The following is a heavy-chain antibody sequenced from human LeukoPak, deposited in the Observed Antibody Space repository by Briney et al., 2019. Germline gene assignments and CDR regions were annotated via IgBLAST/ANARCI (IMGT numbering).Heavy chain of an antibody. D-gene: IGHD2-21*02. V-gene: IGHV1-46*01. J-gene: IGHJ4*02. Sequence: GASVKVSCKASGYTFTSYYMHWVRQAPGQGLEWMGIINPSGGSTSYAQKFQGRVTMTRDTSTNTVYMELSSLRSEDTAVYYCASGGDLNGGDCYFDYWGQGTLVTVSS. CDR2: INPSGGST. CDR3: ASGGDLNGGDCYFDY. CDR1: GYTFTSYY.